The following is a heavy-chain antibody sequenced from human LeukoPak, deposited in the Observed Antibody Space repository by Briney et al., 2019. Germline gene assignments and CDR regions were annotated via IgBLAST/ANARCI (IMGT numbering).Heavy chain of an antibody. CDR3: GRGMTFIVG. CDR1: GFTFSSYE. D-gene: IGHD3-22*01. J-gene: IGHJ4*02. V-gene: IGHV3-48*01. Sequence: GGSLRLSCAASGFTFSSYEMNWVRQAPGKGLEWVSYISSSSSTIYYADSVKGRFTISRDNAKNSLYLQMNSLRAEDTALYYCGRGMTFIVGWGQGTLVTVSS. CDR2: ISSSSSTI.